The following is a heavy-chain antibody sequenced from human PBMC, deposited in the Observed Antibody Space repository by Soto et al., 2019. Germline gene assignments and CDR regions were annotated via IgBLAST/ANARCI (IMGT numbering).Heavy chain of an antibody. D-gene: IGHD4-17*01. V-gene: IGHV5-10-1*01. CDR1: GYSFTSYW. CDR2: IDPSDSYT. CDR3: ARGTMTTVVVDAFDI. Sequence: PGESLKISCKGSGYSFTSYWISWVRQMPGKGLEWMGRIDPSDSYTNYSPSFQGHVTISADKSISTAYLQWSSLKASDTAMYYCARGTMTTVVVDAFDIWGQGTMVTVS. J-gene: IGHJ3*02.